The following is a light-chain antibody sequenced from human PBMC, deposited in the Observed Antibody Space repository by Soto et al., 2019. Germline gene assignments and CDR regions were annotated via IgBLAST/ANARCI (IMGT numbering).Light chain of an antibody. CDR2: DAS. Sequence: EILMTQYPDTLSVSPGDTATLSCGSSQNIHINLAWYQQKPGQAPRLLIYDASNRATGIPARFSGSGSGTDFTLTISRLETEDFAVYYCQQYGSSPSITFGHGTRLEIK. V-gene: IGKV3-20*01. J-gene: IGKJ5*01. CDR1: QNIHIN. CDR3: QQYGSSPSIT.